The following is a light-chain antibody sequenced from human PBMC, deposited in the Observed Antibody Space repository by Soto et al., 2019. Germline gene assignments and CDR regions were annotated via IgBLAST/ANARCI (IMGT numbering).Light chain of an antibody. CDR1: SSDVGAYNY. CDR3: CSSEGGYTRV. CDR2: AVS. J-gene: IGLJ3*02. V-gene: IGLV2-11*01. Sequence: QSALTQPRSVSGSPGQSVTISCTGTSSDVGAYNYVSWYQHHPGKAPKFLIYAVSERPSGVPDRFSGSKSGNTAPLTISGLRVGVEGVYYSCSSEGGYTRVFGEGTTL.